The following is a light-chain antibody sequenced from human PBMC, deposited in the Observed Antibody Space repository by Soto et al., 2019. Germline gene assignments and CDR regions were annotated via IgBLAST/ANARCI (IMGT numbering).Light chain of an antibody. Sequence: QSVLTQPPSVSAAPGQKVTISCSGSSSNIGNNYVSWYQQLPGTAPKLLIYENNKRPSVIPDRFSGSKSGTSATLGITGLQTGDEADYYCGTWDSSLSVGVFGEGTKLTVL. CDR3: GTWDSSLSVGV. CDR2: ENN. J-gene: IGLJ3*02. CDR1: SSNIGNNY. V-gene: IGLV1-51*02.